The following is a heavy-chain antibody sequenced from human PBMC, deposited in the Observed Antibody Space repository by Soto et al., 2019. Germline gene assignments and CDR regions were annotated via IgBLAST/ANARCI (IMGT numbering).Heavy chain of an antibody. CDR2: INSDGSST. V-gene: IGHV3-74*01. Sequence: EVQLVESGGGLVQPGGTLRLSCAASGFTFSSYWMHWVRQASGEGLVWVSRINSDGSSTVSADSVKGRFTISRDNAKNTLYLQMNSLRDEDTAVYYCARSRVAYSYFDYWGQGTLVTVSS. D-gene: IGHD4-4*01. CDR1: GFTFSSYW. CDR3: ARSRVAYSYFDY. J-gene: IGHJ4*02.